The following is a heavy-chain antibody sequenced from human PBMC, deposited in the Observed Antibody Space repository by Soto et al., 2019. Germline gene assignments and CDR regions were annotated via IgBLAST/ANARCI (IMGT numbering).Heavy chain of an antibody. V-gene: IGHV1-3*01. J-gene: IGHJ4*02. CDR3: ARDDSGFSGSHYIDYFNY. D-gene: IGHD1-26*01. Sequence: GASVKVSCKASGYTFTSYAMHWVRQAPGQRLEWMGWINAGNGNTKYSQKFQGRVTIIRDTSAGTVYMQLSSLTSEDTAVYYCARDDSGFSGSHYIDYFNYWGQGALVTVSS. CDR2: INAGNGNT. CDR1: GYTFTSYA.